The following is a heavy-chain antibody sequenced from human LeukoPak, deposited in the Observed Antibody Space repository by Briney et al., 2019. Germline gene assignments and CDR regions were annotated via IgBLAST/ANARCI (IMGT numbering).Heavy chain of an antibody. CDR1: GGSISSGGYY. V-gene: IGHV4-31*03. Sequence: SQTLSLTCTVSGGSISSGGYYWSWLRQHPGKGLEWIGYIYYSGSTYYNPSLKSRVTISVDTSKNQFSLKLSSVTAADTAVYYCAREKDYYYGMDVWGQGTTVTVSS. CDR2: IYYSGST. CDR3: AREKDYYYGMDV. J-gene: IGHJ6*02.